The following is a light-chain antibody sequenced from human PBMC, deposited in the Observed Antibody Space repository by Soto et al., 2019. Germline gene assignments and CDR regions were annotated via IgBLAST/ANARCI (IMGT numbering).Light chain of an antibody. V-gene: IGKV3-15*01. CDR3: QQYNNWPYT. Sequence: EIVMTQSPATLSVSPGERATLSCRASQSVSSNLACYQQKPGQAPRLLISGASTRATGIPARFSGSGSGTEFTLTISSLQSEDFAVYYCQQYNNWPYTFGQGTKLEIK. CDR1: QSVSSN. CDR2: GAS. J-gene: IGKJ2*01.